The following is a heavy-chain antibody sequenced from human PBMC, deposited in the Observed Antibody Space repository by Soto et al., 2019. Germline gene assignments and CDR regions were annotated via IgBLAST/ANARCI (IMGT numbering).Heavy chain of an antibody. CDR2: ISSSSSYI. V-gene: IGHV3-21*01. CDR3: ARDSDSSYYFDY. J-gene: IGHJ4*02. D-gene: IGHD3-10*01. Sequence: AGSLRLSCAASGFTFSSYSMNLVRQPPGKGLEWVSRISSSSSYIYYADSVKGRFTISRDNAKNSLYLQMNSLRAEDTAVYYCARDSDSSYYFDYWGEGTLVTVSS. CDR1: GFTFSSYS.